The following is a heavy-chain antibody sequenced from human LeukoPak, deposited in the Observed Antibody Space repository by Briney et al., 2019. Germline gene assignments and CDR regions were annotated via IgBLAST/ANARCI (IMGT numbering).Heavy chain of an antibody. Sequence: PSETLSLTCAVYGGSFSGYYWSWIRQPPGKGLEWIGEINHSGSTNYNPSLKSRVTISVDTSKNQFSLKLSSVTAADTAVYYCASGGKSSYDNFDYWGQGTLVTVSS. CDR2: INHSGST. CDR3: ASGGKSSYDNFDY. CDR1: GGSFSGYY. J-gene: IGHJ4*02. V-gene: IGHV4-34*01. D-gene: IGHD5-12*01.